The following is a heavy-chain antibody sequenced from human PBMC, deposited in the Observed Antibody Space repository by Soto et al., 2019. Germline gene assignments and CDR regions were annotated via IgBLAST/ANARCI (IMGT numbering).Heavy chain of an antibody. V-gene: IGHV3-74*01. CDR3: VRDRYTSGWSSWFDP. D-gene: IGHD6-19*01. CDR1: GFTFNSYW. J-gene: IGHJ5*02. Sequence: GGSLRLSCAASGFTFNSYWMHWVRQVPGKGLVWVSRIDSVGSHSGYADSVKGRFTISRDTARNTLYLQMNSLRAADTAVYYCVRDRYTSGWSSWFDPWGQGTLVTVSS. CDR2: IDSVGSHS.